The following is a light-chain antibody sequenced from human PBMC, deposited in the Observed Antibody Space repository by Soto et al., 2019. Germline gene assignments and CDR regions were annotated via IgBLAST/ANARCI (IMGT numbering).Light chain of an antibody. V-gene: IGKV1-6*01. Sequence: AIQMTQSPSSLSASVGDRVTITCRASQGIRNDLGWYQQKPGKAPKLLIYAASSLQSGVPARFSGSGSGTDFTLTISSLQHEDFATYYCLQDYNYPYTFGQGTQLEIK. CDR1: QGIRND. CDR3: LQDYNYPYT. J-gene: IGKJ2*01. CDR2: AAS.